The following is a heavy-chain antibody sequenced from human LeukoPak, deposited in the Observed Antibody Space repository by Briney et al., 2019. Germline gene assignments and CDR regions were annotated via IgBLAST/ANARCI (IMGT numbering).Heavy chain of an antibody. CDR2: IGKAGDT. J-gene: IGHJ6*02. CDR3: ARDPSGLGMDV. Sequence: GGSLRLSCAASGFSFSTYDTQWVRQVTGKGLEWVSAIGKAGDTHYSGSVKGRFTISRENAKNSVYLQMNDLRVGDTAVYYCARDPSGLGMDVRGQGATVIVSS. CDR1: GFSFSTYD. V-gene: IGHV3-13*01.